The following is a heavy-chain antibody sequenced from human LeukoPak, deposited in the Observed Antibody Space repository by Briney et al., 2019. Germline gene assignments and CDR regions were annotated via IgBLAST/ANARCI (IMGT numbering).Heavy chain of an antibody. Sequence: PGRSLRLSCAASGFTFSSYGMHWVRQAPGKGLEWVAVISYDGSNKYYADSVKGRFTISRDNSKNTLYLQMNSLRAEDTAVYYCAKESVINYFDYWGQGTLVTASS. D-gene: IGHD3-22*01. CDR1: GFTFSSYG. V-gene: IGHV3-30*18. J-gene: IGHJ4*02. CDR2: ISYDGSNK. CDR3: AKESVINYFDY.